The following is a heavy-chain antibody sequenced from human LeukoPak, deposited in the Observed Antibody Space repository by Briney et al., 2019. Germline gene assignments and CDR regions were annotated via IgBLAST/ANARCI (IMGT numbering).Heavy chain of an antibody. CDR1: GFTFSSYG. CDR2: ISYDGSNQ. CDR3: ARVAYSSSWYPPFDY. Sequence: GGSLRLSCAASGFTFSSYGMHWVRQAPGKGLEWVAIISYDGSNQYYADSVRGRFTFSRGNSKNTLYLQMNSLRAEDTAVYYCARVAYSSSWYPPFDYWGQGTLVTVSS. J-gene: IGHJ4*02. D-gene: IGHD6-13*01. V-gene: IGHV3-30*19.